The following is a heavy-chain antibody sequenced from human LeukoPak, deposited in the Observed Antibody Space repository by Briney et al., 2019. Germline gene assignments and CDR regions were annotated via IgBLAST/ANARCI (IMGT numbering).Heavy chain of an antibody. J-gene: IGHJ6*02. D-gene: IGHD3-10*01. Sequence: SETLSLTCTVSGVPISSYYWSWIRQPPGKGLEWIGYIYYSGSTNYNPSLKSRVTISVDTSKNQFSLKLSSVTAADTAVYCCASRGRRYGMDVWGQGTTVTVSS. CDR1: GVPISSYY. V-gene: IGHV4-59*01. CDR3: ASRGRRYGMDV. CDR2: IYYSGST.